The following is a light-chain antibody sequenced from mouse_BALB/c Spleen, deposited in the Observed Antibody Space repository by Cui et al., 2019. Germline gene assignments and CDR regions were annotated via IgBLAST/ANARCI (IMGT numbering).Light chain of an antibody. V-gene: IGKV4-55*01. Sequence: QIVLTQSPAIMSATSGEKVNMTCSASSSVSYMYWYQQKPGSSPRLLIYDTSNLASGVPVRFSGSGSGTSYSLTISRMEAEDAATYYCQQWSSYPRTFGGGTKLEIK. CDR3: QQWSSYPRT. J-gene: IGKJ1*01. CDR1: SSVSY. CDR2: DTS.